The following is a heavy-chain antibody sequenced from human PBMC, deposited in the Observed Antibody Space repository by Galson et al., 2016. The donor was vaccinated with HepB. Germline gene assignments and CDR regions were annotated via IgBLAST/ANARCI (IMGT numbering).Heavy chain of an antibody. J-gene: IGHJ5*02. D-gene: IGHD5-12*01. V-gene: IGHV4-59*01. CDR1: GDSISSSY. Sequence: SETLSLTCTVSGDSISSSYWSWIRQPPGEGLEWIGYISKSGSTTYNPSLNSRVIISADRSTNRLSLEVSSVTAADTAVYYCARLRGTSGGGYEGLDHWGQGTLVTVAS. CDR2: ISKSGST. CDR3: ARLRGTSGGGYEGLDH.